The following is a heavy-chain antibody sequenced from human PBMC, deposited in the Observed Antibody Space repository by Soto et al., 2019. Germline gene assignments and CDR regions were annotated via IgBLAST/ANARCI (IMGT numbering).Heavy chain of an antibody. V-gene: IGHV3-30-3*01. CDR1: GFTFSSYA. Sequence: QVQLVESGGGVVQPGRSLRLSCAASGFTFSSYAMQWVRQAPGKGLEWVAVISYDGSNKYYADSVKGRFTISRDNSKNTLDLQMNRLRAEDAAVYYGASAASSGWYKWYPDYWGQGTLVTVAS. CDR3: ASAASSGWYKWYPDY. D-gene: IGHD6-19*01. CDR2: ISYDGSNK. J-gene: IGHJ4*02.